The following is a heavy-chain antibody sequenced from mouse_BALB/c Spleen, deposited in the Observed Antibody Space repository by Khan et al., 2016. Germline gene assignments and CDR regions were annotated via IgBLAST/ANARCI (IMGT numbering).Heavy chain of an antibody. Sequence: EVELEESGGGLVQPGGSMKLSCVASGFTFSNYWMNWVRQSPEKGLEWVAEIRLKSNNYATPDAESVKGRFTISSDDSNSSVYLQMNNLRAEDTGIYYCTRDGYFDVWGAGTTVTVSS. CDR1: GFTFSNYW. V-gene: IGHV6-6*02. J-gene: IGHJ1*01. CDR2: IRLKSNNYAT. CDR3: TRDGYFDV.